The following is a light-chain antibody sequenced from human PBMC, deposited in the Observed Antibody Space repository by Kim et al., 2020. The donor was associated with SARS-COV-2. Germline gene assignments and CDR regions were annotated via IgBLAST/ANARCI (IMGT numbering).Light chain of an antibody. V-gene: IGLV3-1*01. CDR1: KLGDKY. J-gene: IGLJ2*01. CDR2: QDN. Sequence: SYELTQPPSVSVSPGETASITCSGDKLGDKYACWYKQKPGQSPLLVIYQDNKRPSGIPERFSGSNSGNTATLTIGGTQAMDAADYYCQAWDNNTTVVFGG. CDR3: QAWDNNTTVV.